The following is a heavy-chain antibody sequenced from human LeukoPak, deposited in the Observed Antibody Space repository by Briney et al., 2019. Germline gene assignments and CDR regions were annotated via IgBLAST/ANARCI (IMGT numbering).Heavy chain of an antibody. CDR2: IYPGDSDT. V-gene: IGHV5-51*01. Sequence: GESLKISCKGSGYSFTNYWIGWVRQMPGKGLEWMGIIYPGDSDTKYSPSFQGQVTFSADKSINVAYLQWSSLKASDTAMYYCARLGYFDIRGDYWGQGTLVTVSS. CDR1: GYSFTNYW. D-gene: IGHD3-22*01. J-gene: IGHJ4*02. CDR3: ARLGYFDIRGDY.